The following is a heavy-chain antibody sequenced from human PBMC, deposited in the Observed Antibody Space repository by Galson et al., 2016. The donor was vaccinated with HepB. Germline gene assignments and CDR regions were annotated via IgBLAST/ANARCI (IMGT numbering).Heavy chain of an antibody. Sequence: SLRLSCAASGFIFSSYNMDWVRQAPGKGLEWVSSISSSGRYIYYADSVKGRFTISRDNAENSLYLQMNSLRAEDTAVYYCARDVWAARTDCYAMDVWGQGTTVTASS. V-gene: IGHV3-21*01. CDR2: ISSSGRYI. CDR3: ARDVWAARTDCYAMDV. CDR1: GFIFSSYN. J-gene: IGHJ6*02. D-gene: IGHD6-6*01.